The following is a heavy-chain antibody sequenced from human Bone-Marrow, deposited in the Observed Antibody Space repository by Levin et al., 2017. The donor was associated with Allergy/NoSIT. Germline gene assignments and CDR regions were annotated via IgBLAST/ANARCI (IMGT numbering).Heavy chain of an antibody. D-gene: IGHD3-9*01. CDR2: TNSGSTDI. V-gene: IGHV3-21*01. J-gene: IGHJ6*02. Sequence: GESLKISCAASGFNFSTYNMNWVRQAPGKALEWVSSTNSGSTDIYYADSLKGRFTISRDNAENSLYLQMNGLRAGDTAVYYCARDRTYGILRNYGMDVWGQGTTVTVSS. CDR3: ARDRTYGILRNYGMDV. CDR1: GFNFSTYN.